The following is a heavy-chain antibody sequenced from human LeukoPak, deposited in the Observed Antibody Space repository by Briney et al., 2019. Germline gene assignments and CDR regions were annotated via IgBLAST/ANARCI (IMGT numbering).Heavy chain of an antibody. Sequence: ASVNVSCTASGYTFSVTGWYLYWLRQAPGQGLECMGWIHPNNGDTAYAQKFEGRVAMTRDTSISTAYMELRRLRPDDTAVYFCARDGPAQMVDLDYWGQGTLVTVSS. CDR2: IHPNNGDT. J-gene: IGHJ4*02. CDR3: ARDGPAQMVDLDY. D-gene: IGHD3-10*01. CDR1: GYTFSVTGWY. V-gene: IGHV1-2*02.